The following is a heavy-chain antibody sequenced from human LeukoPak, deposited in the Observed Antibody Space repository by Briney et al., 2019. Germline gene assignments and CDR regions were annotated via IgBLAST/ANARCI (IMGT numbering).Heavy chain of an antibody. CDR1: GFTFDDYG. J-gene: IGHJ4*02. Sequence: GGSLRLSCAASGFTFDDYGMTWVRQAPGKGLEWVSGINWNGDSTDYADSVKGRFTISRDNTKNTLYLQMNSLRVEDTAMYYCAHTVWSGNYFDYWGQGTLVTVSS. D-gene: IGHD3-3*01. CDR3: AHTVWSGNYFDY. CDR2: INWNGDST. V-gene: IGHV3-20*04.